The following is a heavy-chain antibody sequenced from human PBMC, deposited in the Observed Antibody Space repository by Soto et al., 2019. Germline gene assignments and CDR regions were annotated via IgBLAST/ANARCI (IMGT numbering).Heavy chain of an antibody. CDR3: AILSSYDAFDI. Sequence: ASVKVSCKASGYTFTSYYMHWVRQAPGQGLEWMGKINPSGGSTSYAQKFQGRVTMTRDTSTSTVYMELSSLRSEDTAVYYCAILSSYDAFDIWGQGTMVTVSS. J-gene: IGHJ3*02. D-gene: IGHD6-13*01. V-gene: IGHV1-46*01. CDR2: INPSGGST. CDR1: GYTFTSYY.